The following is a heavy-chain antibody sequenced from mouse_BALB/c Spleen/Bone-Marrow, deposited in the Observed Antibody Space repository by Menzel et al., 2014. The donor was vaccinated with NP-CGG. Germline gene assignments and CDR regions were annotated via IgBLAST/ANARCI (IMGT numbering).Heavy chain of an antibody. Sequence: QVHVKQSGPELVKPGASVKISCKASGYSFIDYYINWVKQKPGQGLEWIGWIYPGSGNSKSNEKFKGKATLTVDTSSSTAYMQLSSLTSEDTAVYFCARDDYDYFDYWGQGTTLTVSS. J-gene: IGHJ2*01. CDR1: GYSFIDYY. CDR3: ARDDYDYFDY. D-gene: IGHD2-4*01. V-gene: IGHV1-84*02. CDR2: IYPGSGNS.